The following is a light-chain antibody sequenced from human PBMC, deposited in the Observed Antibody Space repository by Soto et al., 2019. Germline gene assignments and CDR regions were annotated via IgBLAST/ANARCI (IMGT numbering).Light chain of an antibody. CDR2: RAS. CDR3: LQYHNLWA. Sequence: ILMTQSPATVSVSPGESATLSCGASQNIYYNVAWYQQRPGQAPRLLIYRASTRATGVPARFSGSGSGTEFTLTISSLQPEDFTVYSCLQYHNLWAFGQGTTVDSK. V-gene: IGKV3-15*01. CDR1: QNIYYN. J-gene: IGKJ1*01.